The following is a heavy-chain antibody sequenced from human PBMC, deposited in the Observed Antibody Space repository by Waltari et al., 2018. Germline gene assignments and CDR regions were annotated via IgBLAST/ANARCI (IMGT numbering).Heavy chain of an antibody. Sequence: QVQLVQSGAEVTKPGSSVKVSCKASGCTVSNYAISWVRQAPGQGLEWMGGIIPIFGTTNYAQKFQGTVTITADVSTSTAYMELSSLRSEDTAVYYCATRRVIGYDSYYTMDVWGQGTTVTVSS. CDR3: ATRRVIGYDSYYTMDV. J-gene: IGHJ6*02. CDR1: GCTVSNYA. CDR2: IIPIFGTT. V-gene: IGHV1-69*12. D-gene: IGHD5-12*01.